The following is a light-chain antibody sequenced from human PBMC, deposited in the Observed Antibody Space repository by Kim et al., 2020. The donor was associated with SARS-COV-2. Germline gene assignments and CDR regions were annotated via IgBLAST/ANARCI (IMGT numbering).Light chain of an antibody. Sequence: SIGYRVTFSSQASEAISNSLTWYQQKPGQAPTVLIYDASTLETGVPSRFSGSGSGTDFTLSISSLQPEDIATYYCQQYDRFPPLTFGGGTKVDIK. CDR2: DAS. J-gene: IGKJ4*01. V-gene: IGKV1-33*01. CDR3: QQYDRFPPLT. CDR1: EAISNS.